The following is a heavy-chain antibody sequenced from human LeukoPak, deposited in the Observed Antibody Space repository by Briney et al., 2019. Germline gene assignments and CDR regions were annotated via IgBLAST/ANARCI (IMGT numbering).Heavy chain of an antibody. CDR3: ARVVSSGWYYFDY. J-gene: IGHJ4*02. Sequence: GGSLRLSCAASGFIFSTYWMSWVRQAPGKGLEWVANIKEDGSESHYVDSVKGRFTISRDNAKNTLYLQMNSLRAEDTAVYYCARVVSSGWYYFDYWGQGTLVTVSS. V-gene: IGHV3-7*01. CDR1: GFIFSTYW. D-gene: IGHD6-19*01. CDR2: IKEDGSES.